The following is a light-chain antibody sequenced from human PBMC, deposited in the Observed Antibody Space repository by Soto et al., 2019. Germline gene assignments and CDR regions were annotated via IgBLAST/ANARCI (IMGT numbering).Light chain of an antibody. CDR2: HAS. CDR1: QSVSSSY. CDR3: QQYGSSPLT. V-gene: IGKV3-20*01. Sequence: EIVLTQSPGTLSLSPGEGATLSCRASQSVSSSYLAWYQQRPGQAPRLLIYHASSRATGIPDRFSGSGSGTDFTLTISRLEPEDFAVYYCQQYGSSPLTFAGGTKVDIK. J-gene: IGKJ4*01.